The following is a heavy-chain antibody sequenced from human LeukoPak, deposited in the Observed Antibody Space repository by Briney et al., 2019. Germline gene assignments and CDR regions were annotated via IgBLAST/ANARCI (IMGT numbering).Heavy chain of an antibody. J-gene: IGHJ4*02. Sequence: ASVKVSCKASGYTFTGYYMHWVRQAPGQGLEWMGWINPNSGGTNYAQEFQGRVTMTRDTSISTAYMELSRLRSDDTAVYYCARARVGYSSSWYLDYWGQGTLVTVSS. CDR1: GYTFTGYY. V-gene: IGHV1-2*02. CDR2: INPNSGGT. D-gene: IGHD6-13*01. CDR3: ARARVGYSSSWYLDY.